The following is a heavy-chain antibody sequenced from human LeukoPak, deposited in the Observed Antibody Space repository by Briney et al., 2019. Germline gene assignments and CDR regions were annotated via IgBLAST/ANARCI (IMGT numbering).Heavy chain of an antibody. V-gene: IGHV3-74*01. CDR1: GFTFSSYW. Sequence: QPGGSLRFSCAASGFTFSSYWMHWVRQAPGKGLVWVSRINSDGSSTSYADSVKGRFTISRDNAKNTLYLQMNSLRAEDTAVYYCARDAGFGYYDSSGYYYDYWGQGTLVTVSS. D-gene: IGHD3-22*01. CDR3: ARDAGFGYYDSSGYYYDY. CDR2: INSDGSST. J-gene: IGHJ4*02.